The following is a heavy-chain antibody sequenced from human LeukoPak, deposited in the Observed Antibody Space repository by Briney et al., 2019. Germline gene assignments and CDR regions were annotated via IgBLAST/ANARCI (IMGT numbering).Heavy chain of an antibody. J-gene: IGHJ3*02. CDR1: GFTFSSNS. CDR3: ARARGVGATVYDAFDI. Sequence: KPGGSLRLSCAASGFTFSSNSMNWVRQAPGKGLEWVSSITSSSSYSFYADSVKGRFTISRDNAKNSLYLQMNSLRAEDTAVYYCARARGVGATVYDAFDIWGQGTMVTVSS. V-gene: IGHV3-21*01. CDR2: ITSSSSYS. D-gene: IGHD1-26*01.